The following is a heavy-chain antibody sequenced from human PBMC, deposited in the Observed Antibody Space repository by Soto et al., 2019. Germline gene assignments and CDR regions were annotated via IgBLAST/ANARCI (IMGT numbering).Heavy chain of an antibody. V-gene: IGHV3-23*01. Sequence: SLRLSCAASGFTFSSYAMSWVRQAPGKGLEWVSAISGSGGSTYYADSVKGRFTISRDNSKNTLYLQMNSLRAEDTAVYYCAKVGYDFWSGYLPGWFDPWGQGTLVTVSS. CDR3: AKVGYDFWSGYLPGWFDP. D-gene: IGHD3-3*01. CDR1: GFTFSSYA. CDR2: ISGSGGST. J-gene: IGHJ5*02.